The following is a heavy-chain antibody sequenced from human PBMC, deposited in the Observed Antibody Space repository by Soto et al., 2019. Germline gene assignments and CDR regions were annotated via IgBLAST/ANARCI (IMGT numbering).Heavy chain of an antibody. J-gene: IGHJ6*02. CDR2: IIPIFGTA. V-gene: IGHV1-69*05. CDR3: ARDIVVVVAAIPYYYYGMDV. CDR1: GGTFSSYA. D-gene: IGHD2-15*01. Sequence: ASVKVSCKASGGTFSSYAISWVRQAPGQGLEWMGGIIPIFGTANYAQKFQGRVTMTRDTSTSTVYMELSSLRSEDTAVYYCARDIVVVVAAIPYYYYGMDVWGQGTTVTAP.